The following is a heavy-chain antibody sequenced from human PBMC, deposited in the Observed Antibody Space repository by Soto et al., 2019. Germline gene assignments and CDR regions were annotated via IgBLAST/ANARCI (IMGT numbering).Heavy chain of an antibody. CDR1: GGSISSGGYY. CDR3: ARDVSEDTAMVTTN. V-gene: IGHV4-31*03. CDR2: IYYSGST. D-gene: IGHD5-18*01. J-gene: IGHJ4*02. Sequence: SETLSLTCTVSGGSISSGGYYWIWIRQHPGKDLEWIGYIYYSGSTYYNPSLKSRVTISVDTSKNQFSLKLSSVTAADTAVYYCARDVSEDTAMVTTNWGQGTLVTVSS.